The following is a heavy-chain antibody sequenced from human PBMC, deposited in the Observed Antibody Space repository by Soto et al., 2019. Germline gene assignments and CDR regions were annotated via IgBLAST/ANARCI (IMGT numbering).Heavy chain of an antibody. D-gene: IGHD3-3*01. CDR1: GFTFSSYA. CDR3: AKGFNYYDFWSVSRPSAGMDV. CDR2: ISGSGGST. V-gene: IGHV3-23*01. J-gene: IGHJ6*02. Sequence: EVQLLESGGGLVQPGGSLRLSCAASGFTFSSYAMSWVRQAPGKGLEWVSAISGSGGSTYYADSVKGRFTISRDNSKNTLYLQMNSLRAEDTAVYYCAKGFNYYDFWSVSRPSAGMDVWGQGTTVTVSS.